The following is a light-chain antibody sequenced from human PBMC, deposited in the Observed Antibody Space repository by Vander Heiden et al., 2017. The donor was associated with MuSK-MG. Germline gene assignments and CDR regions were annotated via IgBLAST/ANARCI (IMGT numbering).Light chain of an antibody. CDR1: QSISSY. J-gene: IGKJ1*01. V-gene: IGKV1-39*01. Sequence: DIQMTKSPSSLSASVVDRVTITCRASQSISSYLNWYQQKPGKAPKLLIYAASSLQSGVPSRFSGSGCGKDFTLTISSRQPEDFATYYCQQSDSNLAWAFGQGTKVEIK. CDR3: QQSDSNLAWA. CDR2: AAS.